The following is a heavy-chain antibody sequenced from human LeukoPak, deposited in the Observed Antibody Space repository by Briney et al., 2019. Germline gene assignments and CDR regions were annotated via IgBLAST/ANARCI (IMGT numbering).Heavy chain of an antibody. CDR3: ARVGVPDY. J-gene: IGHJ4*02. D-gene: IGHD3-10*01. CDR2: ISGTGGTT. V-gene: IGHV3-23*01. CDR1: GFTFSSNA. Sequence: GGSLRLSCAASGFTFSSNAMCWVRQAPGKGLEWVSLISGTGGTTYYADSVKGRFTISRDNAKNTLYLQMNSLRAEDTAVYYCARVGVPDYWGQGTLVTVSS.